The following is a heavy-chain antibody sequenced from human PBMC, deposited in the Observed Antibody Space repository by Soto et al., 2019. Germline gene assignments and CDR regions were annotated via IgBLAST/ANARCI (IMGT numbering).Heavy chain of an antibody. V-gene: IGHV1-2*02. CDR3: ARQVSSWLFDY. Sequence: QVQLVQSGAEVKKPGASVKVSCKTSGYTFTASYIHWVRQAPGQGLEWMGWISPYGGGTKYAQKYQGRVTIPRETSISPAYMELSRLRSDDTALYFCARQVSSWLFDYWGQGTLVTISS. CDR2: ISPYGGGT. CDR1: GYTFTASY. D-gene: IGHD6-13*01. J-gene: IGHJ4*02.